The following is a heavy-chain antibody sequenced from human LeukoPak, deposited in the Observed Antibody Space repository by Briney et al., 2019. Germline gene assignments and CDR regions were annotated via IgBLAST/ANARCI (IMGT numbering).Heavy chain of an antibody. CDR1: GFTFSSYG. Sequence: PGGSLRLSCAASGFTFSSYGMHLVRQAPGKGLEWVAVISYDGSNKYYADSVKGRFTISRDNSKNTLYLQMNSLRAEDTAVYYCANEQSKAFDIWGQGTMVTVSS. CDR3: ANEQSKAFDI. J-gene: IGHJ3*02. CDR2: ISYDGSNK. V-gene: IGHV3-30*18.